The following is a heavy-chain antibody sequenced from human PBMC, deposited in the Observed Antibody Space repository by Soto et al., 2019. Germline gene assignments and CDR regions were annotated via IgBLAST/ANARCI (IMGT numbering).Heavy chain of an antibody. CDR2: ISYDGSIK. CDR1: GFTFRGYG. CDR3: ANSEYSRYKNIDV. J-gene: IGHJ6*02. V-gene: IGHV3-30*18. D-gene: IGHD5-18*01. Sequence: GGSLRLSCAASGFTFRGYGMHWIRQAPGRGLEWVALISYDGSIKYYADSVRGRFTISRDNSKNTLYLQMNSLRAEDTAVYYCANSEYSRYKNIDVWGQGTTVTVSS.